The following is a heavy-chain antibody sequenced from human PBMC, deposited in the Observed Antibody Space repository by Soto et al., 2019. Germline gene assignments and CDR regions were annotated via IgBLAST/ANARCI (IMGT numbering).Heavy chain of an antibody. D-gene: IGHD2-2*03. V-gene: IGHV3-7*01. CDR2: INRDGNEK. CDR3: VRHGSWTFDY. CDR1: GFTFSSSY. Sequence: EVQLVESGGGLVQPGGSLGLSCGVSGFTFSSSYMSWVRQAPGKGLEWVAGINRDGNEKYYLDSMAGRFTISRDDAKNSLYLQMDSLRGEDTGTYYCVRHGSWTFDYWGQGTLVTVSA. J-gene: IGHJ4*02.